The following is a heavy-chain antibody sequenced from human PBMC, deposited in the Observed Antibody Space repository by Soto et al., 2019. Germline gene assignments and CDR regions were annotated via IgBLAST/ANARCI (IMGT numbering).Heavy chain of an antibody. Sequence: QMQLVQSGAEVKKPGSSVKVSCKSSGGTLRSYSISWVRQAPGQGREWMGGIIPIFGTANYAQKFQGRVTIIADESTGTAYMALTNLKSEDTAVYYCARSRLGGMLPSYNWFDPWGQGTLVTVSS. D-gene: IGHD1-26*01. J-gene: IGHJ5*02. V-gene: IGHV1-69*01. CDR3: ARSRLGGMLPSYNWFDP. CDR2: IIPIFGTA. CDR1: GGTLRSYS.